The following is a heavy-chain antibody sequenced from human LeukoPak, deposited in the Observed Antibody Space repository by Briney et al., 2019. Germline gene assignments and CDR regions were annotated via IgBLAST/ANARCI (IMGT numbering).Heavy chain of an antibody. CDR3: ARGSTRSSGWYFYFDY. CDR1: GYTFTSYA. J-gene: IGHJ4*02. D-gene: IGHD6-19*01. CDR2: INAGNGNT. Sequence: ASVKVSCKASGYTFTSYAMHWVRQAPGQRLEGMGWINAGNGNTKYSQKFQGRVTITRDTSPSTAYMELSSLRSEDTAVYYCARGSTRSSGWYFYFDYWGQGTLVTVSS. V-gene: IGHV1-3*01.